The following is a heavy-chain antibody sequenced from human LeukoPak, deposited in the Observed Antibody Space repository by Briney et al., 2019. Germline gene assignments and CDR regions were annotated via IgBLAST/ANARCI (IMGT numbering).Heavy chain of an antibody. CDR1: GFTFNNYG. J-gene: IGHJ4*02. Sequence: PGGSLRLSCAASGFTFNNYGVHWVRQAPGKGLEWVAVIWFDGSYTYYADSVKSRFTISRDNSKNTLYLQMNSLRAEDTAVYYCARGLYYGSGSPIDYWGQGTLVTVSS. D-gene: IGHD3-10*01. V-gene: IGHV3-33*01. CDR2: IWFDGSYT. CDR3: ARGLYYGSGSPIDY.